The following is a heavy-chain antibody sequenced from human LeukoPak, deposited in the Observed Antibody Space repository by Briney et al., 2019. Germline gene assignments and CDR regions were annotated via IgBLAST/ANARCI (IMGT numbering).Heavy chain of an antibody. CDR1: GGSISNYY. CDR3: ARGISIDS. Sequence: SETLSLTCTVSGGSISNYYWSWIRQPPGKGLEWIGYIYYSGSTNYNPSLKSRVTISVDTSKNQFSLKLSSVTAADTAVYYCARGISIDSWGQGTLDTVSS. J-gene: IGHJ4*02. V-gene: IGHV4-59*08. D-gene: IGHD2-2*01. CDR2: IYYSGST.